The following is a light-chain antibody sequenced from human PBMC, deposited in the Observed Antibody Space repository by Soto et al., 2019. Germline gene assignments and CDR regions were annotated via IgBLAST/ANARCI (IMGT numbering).Light chain of an antibody. CDR1: QTVASN. CDR3: QQYHNWPPQYT. CDR2: GAS. Sequence: EIVMTQSPAILSVSPGERATLSCRASQTVASNLAWYQQKPGQAPRLLIHGASTRATGVSARFSGSGSGTEFTLTISSLQSEDFAVYYCQQYHNWPPQYTFGQGTKLLIK. J-gene: IGKJ2*01. V-gene: IGKV3-15*01.